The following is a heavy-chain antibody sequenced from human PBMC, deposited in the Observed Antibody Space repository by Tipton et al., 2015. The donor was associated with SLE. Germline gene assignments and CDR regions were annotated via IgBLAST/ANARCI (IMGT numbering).Heavy chain of an antibody. CDR3: ARDLTGGNYYDSSGYYRDY. CDR2: ISSSSSTI. Sequence: SLRLSCAASGFTFSSYSMNWVRQAPGKGLEWVSYISSSSSTIYYADSVKGRFTIPRDNAKNSLYLQMNSLRAEDTAVYYCARDLTGGNYYDSSGYYRDYWGQGTLVTVSS. D-gene: IGHD3-22*01. CDR1: GFTFSSYS. V-gene: IGHV3-48*04. J-gene: IGHJ4*02.